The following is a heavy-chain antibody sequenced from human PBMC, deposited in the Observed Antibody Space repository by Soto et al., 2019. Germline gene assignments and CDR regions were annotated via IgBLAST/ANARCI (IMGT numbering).Heavy chain of an antibody. J-gene: IGHJ2*01. V-gene: IGHV3-30*04. CDR2: ISYDGSNK. D-gene: IGHD5-12*01. CDR3: ARDQREATIYWYFDL. Sequence: QVQLVESGGGVVQPGRSLRLSCAASGFTFSTYTMHWVRQAPGKGLEWVAGISYDGSNKYYADSVKGRFTISRDNSKNTLYLPMNSLRAEDTAVYYCARDQREATIYWYFDLWGRGTLVTVSS. CDR1: GFTFSTYT.